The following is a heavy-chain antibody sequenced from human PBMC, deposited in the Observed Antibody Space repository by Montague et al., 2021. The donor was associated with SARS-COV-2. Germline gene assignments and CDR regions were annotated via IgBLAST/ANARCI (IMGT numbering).Heavy chain of an antibody. J-gene: IGHJ4*02. D-gene: IGHD3-22*01. CDR2: INQSGST. CDR3: ARVAGGYYHDSSAYFDY. CDR1: GGSFSGYY. Sequence: SETLSLTCAVYGGSFSGYYWSWIRQPPGKGLEWIGEINQSGSTNXNPSFKSRVTLSVDTSKKQFSLKLSSLTAADTAVYYCARVAGGYYHDSSAYFDYWGQGSLVTVSS. V-gene: IGHV4-34*01.